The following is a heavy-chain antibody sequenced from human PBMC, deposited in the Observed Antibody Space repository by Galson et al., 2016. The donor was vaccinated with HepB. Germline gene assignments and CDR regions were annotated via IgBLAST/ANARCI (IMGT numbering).Heavy chain of an antibody. CDR2: IWYDGSNK. CDR3: ARDPDYSDYGRYYMDV. V-gene: IGHV3-33*01. J-gene: IGHJ6*03. Sequence: SLRLSCAASGFTFSSYGIHWVRQAPGKGLEWVAVIWYDGSNKYYADSVKGRFTISRDNSKNTLYLEMNSLRAEDTAVYYCARDPDYSDYGRYYMDVWGKGTTVTVSS. CDR1: GFTFSSYG. D-gene: IGHD4-11*01.